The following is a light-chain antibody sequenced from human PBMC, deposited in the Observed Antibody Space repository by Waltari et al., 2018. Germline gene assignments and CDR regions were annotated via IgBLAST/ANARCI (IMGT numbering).Light chain of an antibody. V-gene: IGLV2-23*02. J-gene: IGLJ1*01. Sequence: QSALPQPASVSGTPGQSITLPCTGTTSCVGSYDLVPWYQQHPGEAPKLLICEVFKRPPDISSRFSGSKSGSTASLTISGLQPEDEADYYCCSYAGRGTYVFGSGTKVTVL. CDR1: TSCVGSYDL. CDR3: CSYAGRGTYV. CDR2: EVF.